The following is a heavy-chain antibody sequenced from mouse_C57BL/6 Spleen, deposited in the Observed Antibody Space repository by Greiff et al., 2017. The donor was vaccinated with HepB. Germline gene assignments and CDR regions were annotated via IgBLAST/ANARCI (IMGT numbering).Heavy chain of an antibody. V-gene: IGHV1-61*01. CDR1: GYTFTSYW. CDR2: IYSSDSET. J-gene: IGHJ3*01. Sequence: VQLQQPGAELVRPGSSVKLSCKASGYTFTSYWMDWVKQRPGQGLEWIGNIYSSDSETHYNQKFKDKATLTVDKSSSTAYMQLSSLTSEDSAVYYCARCDYDTWFAYWGQGTLVTVSA. D-gene: IGHD2-4*01. CDR3: ARCDYDTWFAY.